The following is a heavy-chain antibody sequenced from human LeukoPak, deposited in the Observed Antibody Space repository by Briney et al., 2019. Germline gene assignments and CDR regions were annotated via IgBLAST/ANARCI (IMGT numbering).Heavy chain of an antibody. D-gene: IGHD4-23*01. CDR1: GGSISSGDYC. V-gene: IGHV4-30-4*01. Sequence: PSETLSLTCTVSGGSISSGDYCWSWIRQPPGKGLEWIGYIYYSGSTYYNPSLKSRVTISVDTSKNQFSLKLSSVTAADTAVYYCARTTVVAKYFDYWGQGTLVTVSS. CDR3: ARTTVVAKYFDY. CDR2: IYYSGST. J-gene: IGHJ4*02.